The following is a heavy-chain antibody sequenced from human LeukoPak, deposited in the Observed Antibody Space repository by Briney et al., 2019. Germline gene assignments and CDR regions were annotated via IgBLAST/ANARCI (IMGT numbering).Heavy chain of an antibody. D-gene: IGHD5-12*01. V-gene: IGHV3-7*01. CDR2: IKQDGSEK. Sequence: GGSLVLSCAASGFTFSSYWMSWVRQAPGKGLEWVANIKQDGSEKYYVDSVKGRFTISRDNTKNSLYLQMNSLRAEDTAVYYCAKDPSDGEWLRSPRRDGYFDYWGQGTLVTVSS. J-gene: IGHJ4*02. CDR1: GFTFSSYW. CDR3: AKDPSDGEWLRSPRRDGYFDY.